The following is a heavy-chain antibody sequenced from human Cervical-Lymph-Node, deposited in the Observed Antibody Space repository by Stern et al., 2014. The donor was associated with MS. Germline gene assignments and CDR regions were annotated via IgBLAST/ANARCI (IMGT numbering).Heavy chain of an antibody. CDR2: VSYYGTQR. CDR3: ARGGRGVGLEY. CDR1: GFTFSTYA. Sequence: MQLVESGGGVVQPGRSLSLSCVDSGFTFSTYAMHWVRQAPGTGLELVAFVSYYGTQRNSTDSVKSRFTISRDNSKNTLYLHMNSLRYEDTAVYFCARGGRGVGLEYWGQGALVTVSS. V-gene: IGHV3-30-3*01. D-gene: IGHD3-10*01. J-gene: IGHJ4*02.